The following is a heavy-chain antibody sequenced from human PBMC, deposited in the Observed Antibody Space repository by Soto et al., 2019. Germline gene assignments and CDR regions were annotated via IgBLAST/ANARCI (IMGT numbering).Heavy chain of an antibody. D-gene: IGHD3-16*01. CDR2: LSNSGGTT. Sequence: GGSLRLSCAASGFTLSSYAMSWVRQAPGKGLEWVSTLSNSGGTTYYPDSVKGRFTISRDSSKSTLYLEMNSLRAEDTAVYYCARRGIGYYNMDVWGRGTTVTV. CDR1: GFTLSSYA. J-gene: IGHJ6*03. CDR3: ARRGIGYYNMDV. V-gene: IGHV3-23*01.